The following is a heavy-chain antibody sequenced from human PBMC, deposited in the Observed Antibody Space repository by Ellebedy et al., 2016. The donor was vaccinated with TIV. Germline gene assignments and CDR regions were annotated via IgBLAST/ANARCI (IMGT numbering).Heavy chain of an antibody. V-gene: IGHV1-2*04. J-gene: IGHJ6*02. D-gene: IGHD3-22*01. CDR1: GYTFTDYY. CDR2: INPNIGET. CDR3: ARGMGITTVYYYFAMDV. Sequence: AASVKVSCKASGYTFTDYYIHWVRQAPGQGLEWMGWINPNIGETNYAQKFQGWVTMTWDTSISTAYMELSRLRSDDTAVYYCARGMGITTVYYYFAMDVWGHGTTVTVSS.